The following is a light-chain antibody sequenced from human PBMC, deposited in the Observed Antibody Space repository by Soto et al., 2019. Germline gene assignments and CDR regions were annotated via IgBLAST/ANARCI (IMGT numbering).Light chain of an antibody. CDR3: QQYKNWPLT. J-gene: IGKJ4*01. V-gene: IGKV3-15*01. Sequence: EIVMTHSPATLSVSQCERATLSSSASESVGSNSAWYQQKPGQAPRLLIYGASTRATGIPARFSGSGSGTEFTLTISSLQSEDFAVYYCQQYKNWPLTFGGGTKVDIK. CDR1: ESVGSN. CDR2: GAS.